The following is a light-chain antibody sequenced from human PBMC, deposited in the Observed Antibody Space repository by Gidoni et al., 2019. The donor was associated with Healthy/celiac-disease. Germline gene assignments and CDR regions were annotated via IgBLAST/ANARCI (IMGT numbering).Light chain of an antibody. V-gene: IGLV3-1*01. J-gene: IGLJ1*01. Sequence: SYELTQQPSVSVSPGHTASITCSGNKLGDTYACWYQQKPGQSPVLVIYQDSKRPSGIPERFSGSNSGNTATLTISGTQAMDEADYYCQAWDSSTAFVFGTGTNVTVL. CDR2: QDS. CDR1: KLGDTY. CDR3: QAWDSSTAFV.